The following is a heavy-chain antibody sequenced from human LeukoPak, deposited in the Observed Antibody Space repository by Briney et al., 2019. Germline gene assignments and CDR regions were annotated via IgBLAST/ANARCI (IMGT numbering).Heavy chain of an antibody. V-gene: IGHV3-23*01. Sequence: GGSLRLSCAASGFTFSNHAMAWVRQAPGRGLEWVSSIGRGSDWTLFADSVKGRFTISRDNSKNALYLQLNSPRAEDTAIYYCVKEGSYYMDVWGKGTTVTVSS. CDR3: VKEGSYYMDV. J-gene: IGHJ6*03. CDR2: IGRGSDWT. CDR1: GFTFSNHA.